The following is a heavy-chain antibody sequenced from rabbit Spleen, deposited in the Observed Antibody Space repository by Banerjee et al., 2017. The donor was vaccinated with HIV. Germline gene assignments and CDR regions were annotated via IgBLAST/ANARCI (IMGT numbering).Heavy chain of an antibody. V-gene: IGHV1S47*01. J-gene: IGHJ6*01. CDR2: IANGDGST. D-gene: IGHD8-1*01. Sequence: QEQLEESGGGLVKPGGTLTLTCKASGFDISSYSMCWVRQAPGKGPEWIACIANGDGSTYYASWVNGRFSISRSTSLNTVALKMTSLTAADTATYFCARDTGSSFSSYGMDLWGPGTLVTVS. CDR1: GFDISSYS. CDR3: ARDTGSSFSSYGMDL.